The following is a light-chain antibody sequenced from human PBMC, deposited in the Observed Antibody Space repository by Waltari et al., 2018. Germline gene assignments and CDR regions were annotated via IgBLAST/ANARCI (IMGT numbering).Light chain of an antibody. J-gene: IGKJ4*01. CDR1: QDISNY. Sequence: DIQMTQSPSSLSASLGDRVTITYQASQDISNYLNWYQQKPGKAPKLLIYDASTFETGCPSRFSGSGSGTDFTFTISSLQHEDIATYHCQQYDNLPAFGGGTKVEIK. V-gene: IGKV1-33*01. CDR2: DAS. CDR3: QQYDNLPA.